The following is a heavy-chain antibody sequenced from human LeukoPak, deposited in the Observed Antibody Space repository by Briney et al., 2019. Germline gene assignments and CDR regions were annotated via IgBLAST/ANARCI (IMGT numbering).Heavy chain of an antibody. CDR2: LSYDGSYK. V-gene: IGHV3-30*18. J-gene: IGHJ4*02. D-gene: IGHD3-22*01. CDR3: AKSQGPHGGYRDS. Sequence: GGSLRLSCAASGFTFSSYGMHWVRQAPGKGLEWVASLSYDGSYKNYVDSVKGRFIISRDNSKNTLYLQMNSLRPEDTAVYYCAKSQGPHGGYRDSWGQGTLVSVSS. CDR1: GFTFSSYG.